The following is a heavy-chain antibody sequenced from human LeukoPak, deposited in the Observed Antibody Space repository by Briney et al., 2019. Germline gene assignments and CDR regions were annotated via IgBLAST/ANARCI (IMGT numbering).Heavy chain of an antibody. Sequence: GGSLRLSCAASGFTFSSYAMSWVRQAPGKGLEWVSAISGCGGSTYYADSVKGRFTISRDNSKNTLYLQMNSLRAEDTAVYYCAKDTGIAVAGTFYYWGQGTLVTVSS. CDR1: GFTFSSYA. CDR2: ISGCGGST. J-gene: IGHJ4*02. V-gene: IGHV3-23*01. CDR3: AKDTGIAVAGTFYY. D-gene: IGHD6-19*01.